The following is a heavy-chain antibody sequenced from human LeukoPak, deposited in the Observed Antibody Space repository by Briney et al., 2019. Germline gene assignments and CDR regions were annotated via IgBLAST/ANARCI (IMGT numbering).Heavy chain of an antibody. V-gene: IGHV3-23*01. CDR3: AKVTGGDMITYGGLDY. Sequence: ETLSLTCAVYGESLSGFYWTWVRQAPGKGLEWVSAISGNGDITYYTDSVKGRFTISRDNSKNTLYLQMNSLRAEDTAVYYCAKVTGGDMITYGGLDYWGQGTLVTVSS. J-gene: IGHJ4*02. CDR1: GESLSGFY. CDR2: ISGNGDIT. D-gene: IGHD3-16*01.